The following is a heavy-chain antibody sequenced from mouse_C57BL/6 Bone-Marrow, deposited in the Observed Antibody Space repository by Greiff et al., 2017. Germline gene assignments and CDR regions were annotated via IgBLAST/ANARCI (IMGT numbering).Heavy chain of an antibody. CDR1: GYTFNSYW. V-gene: IGHV1-50*01. D-gene: IGHD2-2*01. CDR3: ARLGGMVTRTWFAD. Sequence: VQLQQPGAELVKPGASVKLSCKASGYTFNSYWMQWVKQRPGQGLEWIGEIDPSDSYTTYHQKFKGKATLTGDTSSSTAYMQLSSLTSEDSAVYYCARLGGMVTRTWFADWGQGTLVTVSA. CDR2: IDPSDSYT. J-gene: IGHJ3*01.